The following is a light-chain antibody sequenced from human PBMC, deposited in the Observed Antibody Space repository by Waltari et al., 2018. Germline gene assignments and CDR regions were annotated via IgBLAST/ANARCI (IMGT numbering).Light chain of an antibody. Sequence: QSVLTQPPSVSGAPGQRVSIPCTGSGPNLGAGYDVHWYQQHPGKAPKLLIYGTSTRPPGVPDRFFGSQSGTSASLAITALQAEDEAEYYCQSYDTSLSVVFGGGTKLTVL. J-gene: IGLJ2*01. CDR2: GTS. V-gene: IGLV1-40*01. CDR3: QSYDTSLSVV. CDR1: GPNLGAGYD.